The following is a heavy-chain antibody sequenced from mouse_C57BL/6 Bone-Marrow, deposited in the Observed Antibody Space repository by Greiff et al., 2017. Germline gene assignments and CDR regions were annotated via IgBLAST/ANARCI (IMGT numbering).Heavy chain of an antibody. V-gene: IGHV1-80*01. D-gene: IGHD1-1*01. Sequence: QVQLQQSGAELVKPGASVKISCKASGYAFSSYWMNWVKQRPGKGLEWIGQIYPGDGDTNYNGKFKGKATLTADKSSSTAYMQLSRLTSEDSAVDFCARIKWLYGEFDYWGQGTTLTVSS. J-gene: IGHJ2*01. CDR3: ARIKWLYGEFDY. CDR1: GYAFSSYW. CDR2: IYPGDGDT.